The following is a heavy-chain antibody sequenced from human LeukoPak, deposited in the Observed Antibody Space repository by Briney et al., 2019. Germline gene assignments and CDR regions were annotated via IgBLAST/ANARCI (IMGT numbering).Heavy chain of an antibody. D-gene: IGHD3-22*01. Sequence: GGSLRLSCAASGFTFSNYAMSWVRQAPGKGLEWVSAIVSSGDHTYYPDSLKGRFTISRDNSKNTLYLQMNSLRAEDTAVYYCAKSRMGYYDSSGYYLRGGYYFDYWGQGTLVTVSS. V-gene: IGHV3-23*01. CDR2: IVSSGDHT. CDR3: AKSRMGYYDSSGYYLRGGYYFDY. J-gene: IGHJ4*02. CDR1: GFTFSNYA.